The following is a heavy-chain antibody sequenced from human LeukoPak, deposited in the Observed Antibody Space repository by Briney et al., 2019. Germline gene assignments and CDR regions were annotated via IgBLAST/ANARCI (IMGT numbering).Heavy chain of an antibody. Sequence: ESGGSLRLSCVASGFTFSDYAMNWVRQAPRKGVEWVSTFKTNSGQVYYAESVRGRFTISRVNSKNTVYLEMSSLRAEDTALYFCARSVPDYTRFDYWGQGALVTVSS. D-gene: IGHD4-11*01. CDR1: GFTFSDYA. CDR3: ARSVPDYTRFDY. V-gene: IGHV3-23*01. CDR2: FKTNSGQV. J-gene: IGHJ4*02.